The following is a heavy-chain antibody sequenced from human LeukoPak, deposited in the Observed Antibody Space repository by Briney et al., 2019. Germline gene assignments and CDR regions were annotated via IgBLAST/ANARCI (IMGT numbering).Heavy chain of an antibody. CDR1: GFTFSSYS. J-gene: IGHJ4*02. Sequence: GGSLRLSCAASGFTFSSYSMNWVRQAPGKGLEWVSSISRGGDYTYSEDSVKGRFTISRDNAKDSLYLQLNSLRAEDTAVYYCARDLMAVAGTGFDYWGQGTLVTVSS. CDR2: ISRGGDYT. D-gene: IGHD6-19*01. CDR3: ARDLMAVAGTGFDY. V-gene: IGHV3-21*01.